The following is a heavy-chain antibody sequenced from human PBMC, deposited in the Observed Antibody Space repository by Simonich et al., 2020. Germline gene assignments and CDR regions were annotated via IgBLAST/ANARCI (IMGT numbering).Heavy chain of an antibody. CDR2: ISSSGSTI. Sequence: EVQLVESGGGLVQPGGSLRISFAASGFTFSGYEMNWVRQAPGKGLEWVSYISSSGSTIYYADSVKGRFTISRDNAKNSLYLQMNSLRAEDTAVYYCARDGSSYFDYWGQGTLVTVSS. CDR3: ARDGSSYFDY. V-gene: IGHV3-48*03. J-gene: IGHJ4*02. CDR1: GFTFSGYE. D-gene: IGHD2-15*01.